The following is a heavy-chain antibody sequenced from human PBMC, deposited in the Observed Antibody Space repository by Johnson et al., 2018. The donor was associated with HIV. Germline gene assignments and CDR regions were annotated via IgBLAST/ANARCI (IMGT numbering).Heavy chain of an antibody. Sequence: VQLVESGGGLVQPGGSLRLSCAASGFTFDDYGMSWVRQAPGKGLEWVSGINWNGGSTGYADSVKGRFTISRDNAKNSLYLQMNSLRAEDTAVYYCARRDRSYDILTGYYQGDAFDTWGQGTMVTVSS. V-gene: IGHV3-20*04. CDR3: ARRDRSYDILTGYYQGDAFDT. CDR1: GFTFDDYG. CDR2: INWNGGST. D-gene: IGHD3-9*01. J-gene: IGHJ3*02.